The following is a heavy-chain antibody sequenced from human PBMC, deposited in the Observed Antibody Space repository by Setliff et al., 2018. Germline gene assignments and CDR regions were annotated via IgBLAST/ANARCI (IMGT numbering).Heavy chain of an antibody. CDR1: GFTFSSSA. D-gene: IGHD3-22*01. CDR2: ISGRGGST. Sequence: GGSLRLSCAASGFTFSSSAMSWVRQAPGKGLEWVSTISGRGGSTYYADSVKGRFTISRDNSKNTLYLQMNSLRAEDTAVYYCAKDPNYYDSSGYPGYFDYWGQGTLVTVSS. CDR3: AKDPNYYDSSGYPGYFDY. J-gene: IGHJ4*02. V-gene: IGHV3-23*01.